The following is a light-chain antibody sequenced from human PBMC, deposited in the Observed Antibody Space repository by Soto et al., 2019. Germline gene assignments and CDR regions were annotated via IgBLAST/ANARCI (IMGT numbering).Light chain of an antibody. CDR3: HQYYRYPYL. CDR2: IAS. Sequence: DIQMTQSPSSLSASIGDRDTITCRSSPGISTYLGWYQQKPGKVPKSLIYIASNLQSDVPSRFSASGSGTEFTLHITDIQPDDVAPCYCHQYYRYPYLFGQGTPVDIK. J-gene: IGKJ1*01. CDR1: PGISTY. V-gene: IGKV1-16*01.